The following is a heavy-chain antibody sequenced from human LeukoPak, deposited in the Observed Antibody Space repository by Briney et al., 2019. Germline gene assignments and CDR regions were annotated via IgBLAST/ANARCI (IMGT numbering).Heavy chain of an antibody. CDR2: INPKTGAA. Sequence: ASVKVSCKASGYIFSDYYMHWVRQAPGQGLEWLGWINPKTGAADYAQQFRGRVTMTRDTSINTDFMEMKRVTSDDTAVYYCARGAEAETSPLDFWGQGTLVIVS. CDR1: GYIFSDYY. D-gene: IGHD6-13*01. J-gene: IGHJ4*02. V-gene: IGHV1-2*02. CDR3: ARGAEAETSPLDF.